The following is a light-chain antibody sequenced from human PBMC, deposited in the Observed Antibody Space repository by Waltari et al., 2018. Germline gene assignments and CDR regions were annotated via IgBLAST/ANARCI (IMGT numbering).Light chain of an antibody. Sequence: QSVFTQPPSVSAATGQTVTISCTSDSSKIGNNYVYWYQHFPGTAPKLLIYENNRRPSGIPDRFSGSKSGTSATLGITGLQTGDEADYYCGTWDASLGGIFGTGTKVTVL. CDR3: GTWDASLGGI. J-gene: IGLJ1*01. CDR1: SSKIGNNY. CDR2: ENN. V-gene: IGLV1-51*02.